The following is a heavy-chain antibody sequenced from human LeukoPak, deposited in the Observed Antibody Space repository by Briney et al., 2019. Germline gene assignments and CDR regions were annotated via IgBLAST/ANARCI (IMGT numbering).Heavy chain of an antibody. Sequence: PSQTLSLTCTVSGGSISSGSYYWSWIRQPAGKGLEWIGRIYTSGSTNYNPSLKSRVTISVHTSNNQFSLNLSSVTAADTAVYYCAGVVAPTDYYYIDVWGKGTTITVSS. D-gene: IGHD2-15*01. CDR2: IYTSGST. CDR3: AGVVAPTDYYYIDV. CDR1: GGSISSGSYY. V-gene: IGHV4-61*02. J-gene: IGHJ6*03.